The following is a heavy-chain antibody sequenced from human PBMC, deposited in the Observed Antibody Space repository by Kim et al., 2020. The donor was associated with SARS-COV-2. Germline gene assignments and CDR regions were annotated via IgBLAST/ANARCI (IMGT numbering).Heavy chain of an antibody. J-gene: IGHJ3*02. Sequence: GGSLRLSCAASGFTFSGSAMHWVRQASGKGLEWVGRIRSKANSYATAYAASVKGRFTISRDDSKNTAYLQMNSLKTEDTAVYYCTRPASAGLRYFDWLSYDAFDIWGQGTMVTVSS. V-gene: IGHV3-73*01. D-gene: IGHD3-9*01. CDR2: IRSKANSYAT. CDR1: GFTFSGSA. CDR3: TRPASAGLRYFDWLSYDAFDI.